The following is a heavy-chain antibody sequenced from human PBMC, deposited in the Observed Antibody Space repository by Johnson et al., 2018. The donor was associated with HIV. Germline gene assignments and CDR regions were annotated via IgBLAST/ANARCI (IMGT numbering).Heavy chain of an antibody. V-gene: IGHV3-73*01. J-gene: IGHJ3*02. CDR1: GFSFSDSA. D-gene: IGHD4-17*01. CDR3: ARRTVTALFDI. CDR2: IRSEPNNFAT. Sequence: VQLVESGGGLVQPGGSLRLSCAASGFSFSDSALHWVRQASGKGLEWAGRIRSEPNNFATAYAASVKARFTISRDDSKNTAFLQMNSLRDEDTAVYYCARRTVTALFDIWGHGTLVTVSS.